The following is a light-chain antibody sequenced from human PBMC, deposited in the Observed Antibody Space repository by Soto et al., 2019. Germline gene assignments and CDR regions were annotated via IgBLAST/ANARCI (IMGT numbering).Light chain of an antibody. CDR3: AAWDDRLYLL. Sequence: QSVLTQPPSVSGTPGQRVTISCSGSSSNIGKKTVSWYQHLPGTAPKLLIFGDNQRPSGVPDRFFGSKSGTSVSLAISGLQSGDEGDYYCAAWDDRLYLLFGGGTKLTVL. CDR2: GDN. CDR1: SSNIGKKT. J-gene: IGLJ2*01. V-gene: IGLV1-44*01.